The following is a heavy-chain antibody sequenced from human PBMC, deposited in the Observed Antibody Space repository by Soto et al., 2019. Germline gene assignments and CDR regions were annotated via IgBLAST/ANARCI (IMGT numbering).Heavy chain of an antibody. J-gene: IGHJ4*02. V-gene: IGHV1-24*01. Sequence: ASVKVSCKVSGYTLTELSMHWVRQAPGKGLEWMGGFDPEDGETIYAQKLQGRVTMAEDTSTDTAYMELSSLRSEDTAVYYCAISGHYYDSSWDYWGQGTLVTVS. CDR3: AISGHYYDSSWDY. CDR1: GYTLTELS. CDR2: FDPEDGET. D-gene: IGHD3-22*01.